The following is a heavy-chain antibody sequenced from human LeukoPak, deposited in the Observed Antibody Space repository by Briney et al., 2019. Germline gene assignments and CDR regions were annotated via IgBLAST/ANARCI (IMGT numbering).Heavy chain of an antibody. Sequence: GGSLRLSCAASGFTYSSYEMNWVRQAPGKGLEWVSYISTSGSFIYYADSVKGRFTISRDNAKNSLYLQMNSLRAEDTAVYYCARCPISGIHYVMDVWGQGTTVTVSS. D-gene: IGHD1-20*01. CDR3: ARCPISGIHYVMDV. CDR1: GFTYSSYE. V-gene: IGHV3-48*03. CDR2: ISTSGSFI. J-gene: IGHJ6*02.